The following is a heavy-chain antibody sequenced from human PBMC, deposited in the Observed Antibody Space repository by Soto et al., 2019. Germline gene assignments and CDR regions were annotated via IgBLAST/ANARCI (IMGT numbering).Heavy chain of an antibody. D-gene: IGHD5-12*01. Sequence: GASVKVSCKASGYTFTSYAMHWVRQAPGQRLEWMGWINAGNGNTKYSQKFQGRVTITRDTSASTAYMELSSLRSEDTAVYYCARDSPYSGYEYNWFDPWGQGTLVTVSS. J-gene: IGHJ5*02. CDR3: ARDSPYSGYEYNWFDP. CDR1: GYTFTSYA. V-gene: IGHV1-3*01. CDR2: INAGNGNT.